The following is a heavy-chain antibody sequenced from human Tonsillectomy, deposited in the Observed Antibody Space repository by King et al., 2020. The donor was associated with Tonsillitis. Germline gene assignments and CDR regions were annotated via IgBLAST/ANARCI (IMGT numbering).Heavy chain of an antibody. D-gene: IGHD2-2*01. Sequence: VQLVESGGGVVQPGRSLRLSCAASGFTFSTHAIHWVRQAPGKGLEWVALISYDGSNKYYAEAVKGRFTISRENSKNTLYLQMNSLRPEDTAVYYCARSSLKYCGSTSCYVNYGMDVWGQGTTVTVSS. CDR2: ISYDGSNK. CDR1: GFTFSTHA. CDR3: ARSSLKYCGSTSCYVNYGMDV. J-gene: IGHJ6*02. V-gene: IGHV3-30*04.